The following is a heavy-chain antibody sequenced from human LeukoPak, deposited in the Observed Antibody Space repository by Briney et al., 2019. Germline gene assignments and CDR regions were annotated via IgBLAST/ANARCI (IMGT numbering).Heavy chain of an antibody. J-gene: IGHJ4*02. Sequence: GGSLRLSCAASGFTFSSYGMHWVRQAPGKGLEWVAFIRYDGSNKYYADSVKGRFTISRDNSKNTLYLQMNSLRAEDTAVYYCAKDIVGAPEPGYCDYWGQGTLVTVSS. V-gene: IGHV3-30*02. D-gene: IGHD1-26*01. CDR1: GFTFSSYG. CDR2: IRYDGSNK. CDR3: AKDIVGAPEPGYCDY.